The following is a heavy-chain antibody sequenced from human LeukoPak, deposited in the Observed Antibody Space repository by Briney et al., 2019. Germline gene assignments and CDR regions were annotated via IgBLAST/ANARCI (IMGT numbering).Heavy chain of an antibody. J-gene: IGHJ4*02. V-gene: IGHV1-69*13. CDR3: GVFGVGQQPPFDY. CDR2: IIPIFGTA. CDR1: GYTFTSYG. D-gene: IGHD3-16*01. Sequence: GASVKVSCKASGYTFTSYGISWVRQAPGQGLEWMGGIIPIFGTANYAQKFQGRVTITADESTSTAYMELSSLRSEDTAVYYCGVFGVGQQPPFDYWGQGTLVTVSS.